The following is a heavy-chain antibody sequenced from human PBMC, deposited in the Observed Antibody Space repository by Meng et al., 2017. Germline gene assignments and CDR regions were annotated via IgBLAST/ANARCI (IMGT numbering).Heavy chain of an antibody. CDR3: ARDGLAVAGTPLFYYYYGMDV. J-gene: IGHJ6*02. Sequence: GESLKISCAASGFTFSSYAMHWVRQAPGKGLEWVAVISYDGSNKYYADSVKGRFTISRDNSKNTLYLQMNSLRAEDTAVNYCARDGLAVAGTPLFYYYYGMDVWGQGTTVTVSS. V-gene: IGHV3-30*01. CDR1: GFTFSSYA. D-gene: IGHD6-19*01. CDR2: ISYDGSNK.